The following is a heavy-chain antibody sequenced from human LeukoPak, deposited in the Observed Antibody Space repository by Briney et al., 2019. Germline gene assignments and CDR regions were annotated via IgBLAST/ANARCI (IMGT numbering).Heavy chain of an antibody. D-gene: IGHD5-12*01. J-gene: IGHJ4*02. V-gene: IGHV3-7*01. CDR2: IKKDGSEK. CDR3: AAVAY. Sequence: PGGSLRLSCAVSGFTVSNYWMSWGRQAPGKGLEWVANIKKDGSEKYYVDSVKGRFTISRDNAKNSLYLQMNRLRAEDTAVYYWAAVAYWGQGTQVTVSS. CDR1: GFTVSNYW.